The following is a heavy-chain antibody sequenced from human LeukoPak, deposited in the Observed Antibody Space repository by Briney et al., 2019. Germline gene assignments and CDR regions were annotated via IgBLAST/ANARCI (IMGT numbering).Heavy chain of an antibody. J-gene: IGHJ6*02. CDR2: IWYDGSNK. V-gene: IGHV3-33*01. D-gene: IGHD3-10*01. Sequence: AGGSLRLSCAASGFTFSSYGMHWVRQAPGKGLEWVADIWYDGSNKYYADSVKGRFTISRDNSKNTLYLQMNSLRAEDTAVYYCASSGGLSYGSGKNRYYYYYYGMDVWGQGTTVTVSS. CDR1: GFTFSSYG. CDR3: ASSGGLSYGSGKNRYYYYYYGMDV.